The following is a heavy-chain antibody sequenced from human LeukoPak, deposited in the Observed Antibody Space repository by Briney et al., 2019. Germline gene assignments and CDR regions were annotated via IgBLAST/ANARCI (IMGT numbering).Heavy chain of an antibody. V-gene: IGHV3-21*01. CDR1: GFTFGTYW. CDR2: ISSSSSYI. Sequence: GGSLRLSCVASGFTFGTYWMSWVRQAPGKGLEWVSSISSSSSYIYYADSVKGRFTISRDNAKNSLYLQMNSLRAEDTAVYYCARDPHGRWGQGTLVTVSS. J-gene: IGHJ4*02. CDR3: ARDPHGR.